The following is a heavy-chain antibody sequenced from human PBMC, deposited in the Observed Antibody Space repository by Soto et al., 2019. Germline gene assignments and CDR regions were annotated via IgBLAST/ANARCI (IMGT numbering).Heavy chain of an antibody. CDR2: TYYRSKWYN. CDR3: ARDKGGIPYGMDV. J-gene: IGHJ6*02. V-gene: IGHV6-1*01. CDR1: VDSVSSNSAA. Sequence: SQTLSLTCAISVDSVSSNSAAWNWIRQSPSRGLEWLGRTYYRSKWYNDYAVSVKSRITINPDTSRNQFSLQLNSVTPEDTAVYYCARDKGGIPYGMDVWGQGTKGNDSS. D-gene: IGHD1-20*01.